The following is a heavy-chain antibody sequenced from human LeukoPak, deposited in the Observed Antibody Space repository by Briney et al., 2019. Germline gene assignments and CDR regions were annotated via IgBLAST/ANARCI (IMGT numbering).Heavy chain of an antibody. CDR3: ARHPPGDYGDY. CDR1: GYLFTSYW. CDR2: IYPGDSDT. Sequence: PGGSLEISCQGSGYLFTSYWIGWVRQLPGKGLEWMGIIYPGDSDTRYSPSFQGQVTISADKSISTAYLQCSSLKASDTAMYYCARHPPGDYGDYWGQGTLVTVSS. V-gene: IGHV5-51*01. D-gene: IGHD4-17*01. J-gene: IGHJ4*02.